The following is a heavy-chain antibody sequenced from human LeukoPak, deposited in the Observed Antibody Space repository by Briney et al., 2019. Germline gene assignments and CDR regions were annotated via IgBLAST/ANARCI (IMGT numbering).Heavy chain of an antibody. CDR3: ARDQAVPAAPFDY. J-gene: IGHJ4*02. CDR2: ISGDGGST. D-gene: IGHD2-2*01. V-gene: IGHV3-43*02. CDR1: GFTFDDYA. Sequence: GGSLRLSCAASGFTFDDYAMHWVRQAPGKGLEWVSLISGDGGSTYYADSVKGRFTISRDNSKNSLYLQMNSLRAEDTAVYYCARDQAVPAAPFDYWGQGTLVSVSS.